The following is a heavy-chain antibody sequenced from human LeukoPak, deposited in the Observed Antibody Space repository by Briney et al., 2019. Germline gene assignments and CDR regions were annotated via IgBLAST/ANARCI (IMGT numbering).Heavy chain of an antibody. D-gene: IGHD2-8*01. V-gene: IGHV3-48*03. CDR1: GFSLSSFQ. J-gene: IGHJ5*01. CDR2: ISDSGTTE. CDR3: ARDGTTNRYNWFDS. Sequence: PGGSLRLSCAASGFSLSSFQMNWVRQAPGKGLEWISYISDSGTTEYYADSEKGRFTISRDNAKNSLYLQMNSLTGEDTALYYCARDGTTNRYNWFDSWGQGTLVTVSS.